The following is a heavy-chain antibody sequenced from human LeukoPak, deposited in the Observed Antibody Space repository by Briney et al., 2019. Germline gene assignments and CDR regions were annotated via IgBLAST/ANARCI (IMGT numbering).Heavy chain of an antibody. D-gene: IGHD6-13*01. CDR3: ARGAFTAAAGFDP. CDR1: GFTFSSYG. Sequence: GRSLRLSCAASGFTFSSYGMHWVRQAPGKGLEWGSIIWYDGGNKYYADSVRGRFTVSRDNAKNTVYLQMNSLRAEDTAVYYCARGAFTAAAGFDPWGQGTLVTVSS. J-gene: IGHJ5*02. V-gene: IGHV3-33*01. CDR2: IWYDGGNK.